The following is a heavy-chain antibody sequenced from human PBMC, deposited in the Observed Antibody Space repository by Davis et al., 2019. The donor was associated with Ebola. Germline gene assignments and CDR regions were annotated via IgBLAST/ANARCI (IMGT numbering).Heavy chain of an antibody. CDR3: ARDPGYCSSGSCSFDY. J-gene: IGHJ4*02. CDR1: RFIFSSYS. Sequence: GESLKTSCAASRFIFSSYSMNWVRQAPGKGLEWVSYISSSSSTTYYAASVRGRFTISRDNAKNSLYLQMSSLRDEDTAVYYCARDPGYCSSGSCSFDYWGQGTLVTVSS. CDR2: ISSSSSTT. V-gene: IGHV3-48*02. D-gene: IGHD2-15*01.